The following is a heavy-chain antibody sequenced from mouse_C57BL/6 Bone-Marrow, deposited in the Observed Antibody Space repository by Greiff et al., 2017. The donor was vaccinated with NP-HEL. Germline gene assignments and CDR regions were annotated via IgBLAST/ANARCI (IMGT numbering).Heavy chain of an antibody. V-gene: IGHV1-22*01. CDR3: ARSGYYGSGGYFDY. D-gene: IGHD1-1*01. J-gene: IGHJ2*01. CDR2: INPNNGGT. Sequence: VQLQQSGPELVKPGASVKMSCKASGYTFTDYNMHWVKQSHGKSLEWIGYINPNNGGTSYNQKFKGKATLTVNKSSSTAYMALRSLTSEDSAVYYCARSGYYGSGGYFDYWGQGTTLTVSS. CDR1: GYTFTDYN.